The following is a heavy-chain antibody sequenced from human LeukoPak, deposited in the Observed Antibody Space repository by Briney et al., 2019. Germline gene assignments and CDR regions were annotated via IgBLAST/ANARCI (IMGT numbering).Heavy chain of an antibody. CDR1: GLTFSDYY. D-gene: IGHD5-18*01. Sequence: GGSLRLSCAASGLTFSDYYMSWVRQAPGKGLEWVSYISSSGSTIYYADSVKGRFTISRDNAKNSLYLQMNSLRAEDTAVYYCARGEKGGRGYSYGSGYWGQGTLVTVSS. CDR2: ISSSGSTI. J-gene: IGHJ4*02. CDR3: ARGEKGGRGYSYGSGY. V-gene: IGHV3-11*01.